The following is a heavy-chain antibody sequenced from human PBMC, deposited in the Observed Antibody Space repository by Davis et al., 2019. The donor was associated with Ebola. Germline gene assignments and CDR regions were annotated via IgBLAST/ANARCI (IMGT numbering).Heavy chain of an antibody. Sequence: ASVQVSCKASGYTFTGYYMHWVRQAPGQGLEWMGRINPNSGGTNYAQKFQGRVTMTRDTSFSTAYMELSRLRSDDTVVYYCARALWQFGEGIGAFDIWGQGTMVTVSS. V-gene: IGHV1-2*05. CDR1: GYTFTGYY. CDR2: INPNSGGT. J-gene: IGHJ3*02. CDR3: ARALWQFGEGIGAFDI. D-gene: IGHD3-10*01.